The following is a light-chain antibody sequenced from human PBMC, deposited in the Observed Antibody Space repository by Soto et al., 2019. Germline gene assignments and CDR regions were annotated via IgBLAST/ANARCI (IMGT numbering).Light chain of an antibody. CDR2: GAS. J-gene: IGKJ1*01. CDR1: QSVSNDY. CDR3: HQYGSSPQT. Sequence: EIVLTQSPGTLSLPPGERATLSCRASQSVSNDYLAWYQQKPGQAPRLLIYGASSRATDIPDRFSGRGSGTDFTLSVASLEPEDFAVYYCHQYGSSPQTFGQGTTVEIK. V-gene: IGKV3-20*01.